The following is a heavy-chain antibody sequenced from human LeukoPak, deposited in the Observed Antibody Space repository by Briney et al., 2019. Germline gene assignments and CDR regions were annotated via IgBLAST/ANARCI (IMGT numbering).Heavy chain of an antibody. CDR1: GYTFTDYY. J-gene: IGHJ4*02. V-gene: IGHV1-2*02. CDR3: ATSEERWLQSSEFDY. D-gene: IGHD5-24*01. CDR2: INPNSGGT. Sequence: ASVKVSCKASGYTFTDYYIHWVRQAPGQGLEWMGWINPNSGGTNYAQKFQGRVTMTRDTSISTAYMELSRLRSDDTAVYYCATSEERWLQSSEFDYWGQGTLVTVSS.